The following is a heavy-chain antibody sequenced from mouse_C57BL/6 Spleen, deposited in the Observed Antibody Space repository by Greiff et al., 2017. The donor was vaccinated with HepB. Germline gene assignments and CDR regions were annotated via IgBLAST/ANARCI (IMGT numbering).Heavy chain of an antibody. D-gene: IGHD4-1*01. CDR2: INPSTGGT. CDR1: GYSFTGYY. V-gene: IGHV1-42*01. J-gene: IGHJ3*01. Sequence: EVQLQQSGPELVKPGASVKISCKASGYSFTGYYMNWVKQSPEKSLEWIGEINPSTGGTTYNQKFKAKATLTVDKSSSTAYMQLKSLTSEDSAVYYCARLGRGAWFAYWGQGTLVTVSA. CDR3: ARLGRGAWFAY.